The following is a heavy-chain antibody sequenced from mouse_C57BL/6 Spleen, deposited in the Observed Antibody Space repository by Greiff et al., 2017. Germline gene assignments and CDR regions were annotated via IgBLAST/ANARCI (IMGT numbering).Heavy chain of an antibody. CDR1: GYTFTSYW. CDR3: ARGTLTGYYYAMDY. V-gene: IGHV1-64*01. D-gene: IGHD4-1*01. J-gene: IGHJ4*01. CDR2: INPNSGST. Sequence: QVQLQQPGAELVKPGASVKLSCKASGYTFTSYWMHWVKQRPGQGLEWIGMINPNSGSTNYNEKFKSKATLTVDKSSSTAYMQLSSLTSEDSAVYYCARGTLTGYYYAMDYWGQGTSVTVSS.